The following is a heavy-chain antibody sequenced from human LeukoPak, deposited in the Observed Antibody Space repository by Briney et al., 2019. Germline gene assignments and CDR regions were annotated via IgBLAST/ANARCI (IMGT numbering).Heavy chain of an antibody. Sequence: GGSLRLSCAASAFTFSSYSMHWVRQAPGKGLEYVSAISSNGGRTYYANSVKGRFTISRDNSKNTLYLQMGSLRAEDMAVYYCARVRIQLWLPRGYYYYYYMDVWGKGTTVTVSS. V-gene: IGHV3-64*01. CDR2: ISSNGGRT. CDR1: AFTFSSYS. CDR3: ARVRIQLWLPRGYYYYYYMDV. J-gene: IGHJ6*03. D-gene: IGHD5-18*01.